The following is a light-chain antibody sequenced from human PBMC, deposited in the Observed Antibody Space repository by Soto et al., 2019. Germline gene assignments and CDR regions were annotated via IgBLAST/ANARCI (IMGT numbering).Light chain of an antibody. CDR1: SSNIETND. V-gene: IGLV1-47*02. CDR2: SND. Sequence: QSVLTQPPSASGTPGQRVTISCSGSSSNIETNDIFWHQQLPGSAPKLLIYSNDQRPSGVPDRFSASKSGTSASLAISGLRSEDEAEYFCATWDDSLSGLVFGGGTKVTVL. CDR3: ATWDDSLSGLV. J-gene: IGLJ2*01.